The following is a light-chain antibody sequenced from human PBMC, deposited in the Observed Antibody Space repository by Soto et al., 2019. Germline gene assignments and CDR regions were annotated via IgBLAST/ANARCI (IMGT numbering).Light chain of an antibody. CDR1: SSDIGGYKY. CDR2: EVS. V-gene: IGLV2-14*01. CDR3: TAWDDRLRGWM. Sequence: QSALTQPASVSGSPGQSITISCTGTSSDIGGYKYVSWYQQHPGKVPKLIIFEVSNRPSGVSERFSGSKSANTASLTISGLQAEDEADYYCTAWDDRLRGWMFGGGTKLTVL. J-gene: IGLJ3*02.